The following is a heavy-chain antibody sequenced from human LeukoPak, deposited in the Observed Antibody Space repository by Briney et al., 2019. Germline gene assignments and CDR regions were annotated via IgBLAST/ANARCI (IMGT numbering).Heavy chain of an antibody. Sequence: ASVKVSCKASGGTFSSYAISWVRQAPGQGLEWMGWINPNSGGTNYAQKFQGRVTMTRDTSISTAYMELSRLRSDDTAVYYCASGNFDWSSHFDYWGQGTLVTVSS. D-gene: IGHD3-9*01. CDR3: ASGNFDWSSHFDY. V-gene: IGHV1-2*02. J-gene: IGHJ4*02. CDR2: INPNSGGT. CDR1: GGTFSSYA.